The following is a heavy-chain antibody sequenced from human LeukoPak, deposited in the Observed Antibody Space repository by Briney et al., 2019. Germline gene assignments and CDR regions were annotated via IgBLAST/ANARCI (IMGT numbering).Heavy chain of an antibody. CDR2: ISSSSSYI. D-gene: IGHD1-26*01. CDR3: ARGPLVGAGECDY. Sequence: GGSLRLSCAASGFTFSSYSMTWVRQAPGKGLEWVSSISSSSSYIYYADSVKGRFTISRDNAKNSLYLQMNSLRAEDTAVYYCARGPLVGAGECDYWGQGTLVTVSS. J-gene: IGHJ4*02. CDR1: GFTFSSYS. V-gene: IGHV3-21*01.